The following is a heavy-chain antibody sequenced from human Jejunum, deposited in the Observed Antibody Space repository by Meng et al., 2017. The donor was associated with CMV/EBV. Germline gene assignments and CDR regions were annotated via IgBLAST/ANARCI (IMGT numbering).Heavy chain of an antibody. CDR1: GFTVSTNY. J-gene: IGHJ4*02. CDR3: AKEGLNAPFDY. V-gene: IGHV3-53*01. CDR2: IYSGGNT. Sequence: EGRLGESGGGLIRPGGSRRLSFAASGFTVSTNYMSWVRQAPGKGLEWVSVIYSGGNTYYADSVKGRFTISRDNSKNTLYLQMNNLRADDTAVYYCAKEGLNAPFDYWGQGTLVTVSS.